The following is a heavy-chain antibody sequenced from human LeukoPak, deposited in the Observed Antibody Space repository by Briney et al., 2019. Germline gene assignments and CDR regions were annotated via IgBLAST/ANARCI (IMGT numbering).Heavy chain of an antibody. V-gene: IGHV3-23*01. CDR1: GFSFSSHG. Sequence: GGSLRLSCAASGFSFSSHGMGWVRRAPGKGLEWVSHVRPFDGTTTYAESVKGRFTISRDDSKNTVSLQMNSLRVEDTAVYYCTRDHITSWQIDFWGQGTLVTVSS. CDR3: TRDHITSWQIDF. CDR2: VRPFDGTT. J-gene: IGHJ4*02. D-gene: IGHD2-2*01.